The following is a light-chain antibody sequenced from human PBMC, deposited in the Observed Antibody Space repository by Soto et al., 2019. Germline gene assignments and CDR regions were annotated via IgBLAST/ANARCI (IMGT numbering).Light chain of an antibody. CDR3: QQRRNWPLT. CDR1: QSVFNY. CDR2: DAS. J-gene: IGKJ4*01. V-gene: IGKV3-11*01. Sequence: EVILTQSPATLSLSPGETATLSCRASQSVFNYLAWYQQKPGQAPRLLIDDASSRATGIPARFSGSGSGTDFTLTISSLEPEDFAVYYCQQRRNWPLTFGGGTKVEIK.